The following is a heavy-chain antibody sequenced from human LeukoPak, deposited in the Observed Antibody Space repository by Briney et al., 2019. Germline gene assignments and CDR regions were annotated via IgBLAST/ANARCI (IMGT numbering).Heavy chain of an antibody. CDR2: INHSGST. Sequence: SETLSLTCAVYGGSFSGYYWSWIRQPPGKGLEWIGEINHSGSTNYNPSLKSRATISVDTSKNQFSLKLSSVTAADTAVYYCARVPARAYYDTSGYPQAALDYWGQGTLVTVSS. CDR3: ARVPARAYYDTSGYPQAALDY. D-gene: IGHD3-22*01. CDR1: GGSFSGYY. J-gene: IGHJ4*02. V-gene: IGHV4-34*01.